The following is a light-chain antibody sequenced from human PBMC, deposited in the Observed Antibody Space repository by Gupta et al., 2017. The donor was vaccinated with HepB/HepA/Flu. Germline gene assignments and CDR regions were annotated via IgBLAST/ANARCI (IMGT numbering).Light chain of an antibody. Sequence: QSVLTQPPSTSGTPGQRVTTYCSGSSSNIGGNTVNWYQQLPGTAPKLLIYSNNQRPSGVPDRFSGSKSGTSASLAISGFQSEDEADYYCATWDDSLNGWVFGGGTKLTVL. J-gene: IGLJ3*02. CDR2: SNN. CDR3: ATWDDSLNGWV. CDR1: SSNIGGNT. V-gene: IGLV1-44*01.